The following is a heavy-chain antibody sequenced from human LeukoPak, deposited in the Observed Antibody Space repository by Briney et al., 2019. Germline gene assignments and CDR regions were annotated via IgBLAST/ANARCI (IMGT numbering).Heavy chain of an antibody. CDR2: ISSSSDYR. V-gene: IGHV3-21*01. CDR1: GFIFSDYG. J-gene: IGHJ4*02. Sequence: GGSLRLSCAASGFIFSDYGMNWVRQAPGKGLEWVSSISSSSDYRYYTDSVKGRFTISRDNAKNSLYLQMNSLEAEDTAVYYCARARFDYWGQGTLVTVSS. CDR3: ARARFDY.